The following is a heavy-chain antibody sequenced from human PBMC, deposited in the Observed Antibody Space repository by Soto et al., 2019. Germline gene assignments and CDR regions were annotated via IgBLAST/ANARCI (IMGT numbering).Heavy chain of an antibody. V-gene: IGHV4-59*12. J-gene: IGHJ5*02. CDR2: IYYSGST. CDR3: ARGARIAVAGIGIWWVCWFDP. Sequence: PSETLSLTCTVSGGPISSYYWSWIRQPPGKGLEWIGYIYYSGSTNYNPSLKSRVTISVDTSKNQFSLKLSSVTAADTAVYYCARGARIAVAGIGIWWVCWFDPWGQGTLVTVSS. D-gene: IGHD6-19*01. CDR1: GGPISSYY.